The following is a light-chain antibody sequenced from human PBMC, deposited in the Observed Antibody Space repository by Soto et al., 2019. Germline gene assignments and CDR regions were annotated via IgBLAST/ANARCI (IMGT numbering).Light chain of an antibody. Sequence: DIVMTQSPDSLAVSLGERATINCKSSQSVLYSSNNKNYLAWYQQKPGQPPKLLIYWASTRESGVPDRFSGSGSGTDXTLTISSLQAEDVAVYYCQQYYSTPPMVSFGQGTMLEIK. V-gene: IGKV4-1*01. CDR1: QSVLYSSNNKNY. CDR3: QQYYSTPPMVS. CDR2: WAS. J-gene: IGKJ2*01.